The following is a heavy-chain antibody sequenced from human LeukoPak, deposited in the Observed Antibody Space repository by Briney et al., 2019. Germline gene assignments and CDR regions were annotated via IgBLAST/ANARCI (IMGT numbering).Heavy chain of an antibody. Sequence: GGSLRLSCAASASGVAFTSHSMNWVRQAPGKGLEWISYIHSSGDYIFYADSVKGRFTVSRDNARNSLCLQMNSLRAEDTAIYYCAREYNSRATFDYRGQGTLVTVSS. V-gene: IGHV3-21*05. CDR1: ASGVAFTSHS. CDR2: IHSSGDYI. CDR3: AREYNSRATFDY. J-gene: IGHJ4*02. D-gene: IGHD1-20*01.